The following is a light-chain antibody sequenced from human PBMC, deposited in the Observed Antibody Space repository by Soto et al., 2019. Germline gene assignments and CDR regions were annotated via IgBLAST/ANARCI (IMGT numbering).Light chain of an antibody. V-gene: IGKV1-39*01. J-gene: IGKJ1*01. CDR3: QQSYSTPWT. CDR2: AAS. Sequence: DIQMTQSPSSLSASVGDRVTITCRASQSISSYLNWYQQKPGKAPKLLIYAASSLQSGVPSRFSGSRSGTDFTLTISSLQPEDFATYYCQQSYSTPWTFGQGTKCEIK. CDR1: QSISSY.